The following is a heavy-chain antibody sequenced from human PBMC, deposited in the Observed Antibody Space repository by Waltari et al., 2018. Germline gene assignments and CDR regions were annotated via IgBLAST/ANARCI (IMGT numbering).Heavy chain of an antibody. CDR1: GGSISSYY. V-gene: IGHV4-59*12. Sequence: QVQLQESGPGLVKPSETLSLTCTVSGGSISSYYWSWIRQPPGKGLEWIGYIYYSGSTNYNPSLKSRVTMSVDTSKNQFSLKVSSVTAADTAVYYCAKDHDSSGFDWFDPWGQGTLVTVSS. D-gene: IGHD3-22*01. CDR2: IYYSGST. CDR3: AKDHDSSGFDWFDP. J-gene: IGHJ5*02.